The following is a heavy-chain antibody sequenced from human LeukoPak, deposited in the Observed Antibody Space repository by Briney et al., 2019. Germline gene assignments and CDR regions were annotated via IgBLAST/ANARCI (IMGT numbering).Heavy chain of an antibody. J-gene: IGHJ3*02. CDR3: ASRGFSEYDAFDI. CDR1: GGSISSYY. CDR2: IYYSGNT. V-gene: IGHV4-59*01. D-gene: IGHD3-3*01. Sequence: SETLSLTCTVSGGSISSYYWSWIRQPPGKGLEWIGYIYYSGNTNYNPSLKSRVTISVDTSKNQFSLKLSSVTAADTAVYYCASRGFSEYDAFDIWGQGTMVTVSS.